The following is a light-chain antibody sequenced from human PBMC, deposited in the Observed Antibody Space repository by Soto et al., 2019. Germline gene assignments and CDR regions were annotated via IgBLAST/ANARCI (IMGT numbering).Light chain of an antibody. CDR3: QQYNYAYT. CDR2: AAS. CDR1: QNIRNW. V-gene: IGKV1-5*01. Sequence: DIHMTQSASTLCASVGDNVTITCRASQNIRNWLAWYQQKPGKAPNPLIYAASSLKSGVQARFSGSGSGTEFTLTISSLQPDDFATYYCQQYNYAYTXGQGTKVEI. J-gene: IGKJ1*01.